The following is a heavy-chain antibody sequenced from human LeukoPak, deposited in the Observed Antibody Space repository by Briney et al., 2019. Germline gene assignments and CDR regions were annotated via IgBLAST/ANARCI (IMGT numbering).Heavy chain of an antibody. CDR1: GGSISSSNW. Sequence: SETLSLTCAVSGGSISSSNWWSWVRHPPGKGLEWTGEIYHSGSTNYNPSLKSRVTISVDKSKNQFSLKLSSVTAADTAVYYCAREARSGYYDSSGTYVYWGQGTLVTVSS. J-gene: IGHJ4*02. CDR2: IYHSGST. V-gene: IGHV4-4*02. D-gene: IGHD3-22*01. CDR3: AREARSGYYDSSGTYVY.